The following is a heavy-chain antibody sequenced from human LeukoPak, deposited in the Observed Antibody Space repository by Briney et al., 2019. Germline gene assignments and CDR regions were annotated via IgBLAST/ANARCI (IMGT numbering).Heavy chain of an antibody. CDR3: AKGAGEQQLWNSFDP. Sequence: GRPLRLSCAASGFTFDDYAMHWVRQAPGKGLEWVSGISWNSGSIGYADSVKGRFTISRDNAKNSLYLQMNSLRAEDTALYYCAKGAGEQQLWNSFDPWGQGTLVTVSS. CDR1: GFTFDDYA. V-gene: IGHV3-9*01. J-gene: IGHJ5*02. CDR2: ISWNSGSI. D-gene: IGHD6-13*01.